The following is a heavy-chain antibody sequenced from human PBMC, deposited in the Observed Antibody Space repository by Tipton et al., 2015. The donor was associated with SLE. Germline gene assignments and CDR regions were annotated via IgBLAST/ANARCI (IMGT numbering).Heavy chain of an antibody. CDR1: GGSISNNY. CDR3: ARRLGRTPVGFDS. Sequence: TLSLTCSVSGGSISNNYWIWIRQPPGKGLEWIGYISDGGGTNYNPSLKSRVTISVDPAKSQFSLTLTSVTAADTGVYYCARRLGRTPVGFDSWGQGTLVTVSS. CDR2: ISDGGGT. V-gene: IGHV4-59*08. J-gene: IGHJ4*02. D-gene: IGHD1-1*01.